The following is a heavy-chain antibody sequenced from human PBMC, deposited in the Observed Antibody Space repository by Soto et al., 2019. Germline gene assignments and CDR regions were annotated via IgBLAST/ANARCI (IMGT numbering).Heavy chain of an antibody. CDR3: AKNSSLVRFGELERDV. V-gene: IGHV3-23*01. D-gene: IGHD3-10*01. CDR1: GFTFNIYD. J-gene: IGHJ6*02. CDR2: ISGGGGRT. Sequence: EVQLLESGGALVQPGGSLRLSCATSGFTFNIYDMSWVRQAPGKGLEWVSAISGGGGRTYYADSVKGRFTVCRDNSKNTLYLRMNFLRAEDTAIYYCAKNSSLVRFGELERDVWGQGTTVSISS.